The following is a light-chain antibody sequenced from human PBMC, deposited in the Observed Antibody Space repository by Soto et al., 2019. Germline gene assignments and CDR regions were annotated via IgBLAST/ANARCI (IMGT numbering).Light chain of an antibody. CDR3: QQYENFSGA. V-gene: IGKV1-5*01. J-gene: IGKJ1*01. CDR1: QSVSGW. Sequence: DIQMTQSPSTLSASVEGTVTVTCLARQSVSGWLSWYQQKPGEAPKLLIYDASALPRGVPSRFSGSGSGTKFPLTIASLQPDDFATYYCQQYENFSGAFGPGTKVDIK. CDR2: DAS.